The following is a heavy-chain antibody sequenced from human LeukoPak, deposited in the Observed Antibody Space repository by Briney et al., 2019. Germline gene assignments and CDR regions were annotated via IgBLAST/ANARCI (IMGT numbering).Heavy chain of an antibody. V-gene: IGHV4-39*06. CDR3: AGDTYGIDY. D-gene: IGHD3-10*01. CDR1: GGSITSSNYF. J-gene: IGHJ4*02. Sequence: SETLSLTCTVSGGSITSSNYFCAWIRQPPGKGLEWIGNIQYSGSTNYSPSLKSRLTISVDTSKNQFPLRLNSVTAADTAVYYCAGDTYGIDYWGQGTLVTVSS. CDR2: IQYSGST.